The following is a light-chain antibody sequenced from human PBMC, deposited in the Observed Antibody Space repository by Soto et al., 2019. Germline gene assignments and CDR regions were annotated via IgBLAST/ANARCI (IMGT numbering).Light chain of an antibody. CDR1: QSMSTW. V-gene: IGKV1-5*03. CDR2: KAS. CDR3: QQYSTYPRA. Sequence: DIQMAQSPSTLSASVGDRVTITCRASQSMSTWLAWYQQKAGKAPKLLLYKASSSQSGIPSRFSGSGSGTEFTLTINSLQPDDFATYYCQQYSTYPRAFGEGTKVEIK. J-gene: IGKJ1*01.